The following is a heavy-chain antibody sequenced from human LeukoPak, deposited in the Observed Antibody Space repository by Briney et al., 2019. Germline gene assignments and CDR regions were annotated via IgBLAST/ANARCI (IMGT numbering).Heavy chain of an antibody. D-gene: IGHD1-14*01. CDR3: ARVSLRYRRAFDI. CDR2: MNPNSGNT. V-gene: IGHV1-8*01. CDR1: GYTFTSYD. Sequence: ASVKASCKASGYTFTSYDINWVRQATGQGLEWMGWMNPNSGNTGYAQKFQGRVTMTRNTSISTAYMELSSLRSEDTAVYYCARVSLRYRRAFDIWGQGTMVTVSS. J-gene: IGHJ3*02.